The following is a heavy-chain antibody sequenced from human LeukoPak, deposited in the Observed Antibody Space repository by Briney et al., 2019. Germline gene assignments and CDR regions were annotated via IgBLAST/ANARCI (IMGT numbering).Heavy chain of an antibody. CDR3: ARLITMVRGVIRRYYYYMDV. D-gene: IGHD3-10*01. J-gene: IGHJ6*03. V-gene: IGHV4-39*07. CDR2: IYYSGST. CDR1: GGSISSSSYY. Sequence: PSETLSLTCTVSGGSISSSSYYWGWIRQPPGKGLEWIGSIYYSGSTYYNPSLKSRVTISVDTSKNQFSLKLSSVTAADTAVYYCARLITMVRGVIRRYYYYMDVWGKGTTVTVSS.